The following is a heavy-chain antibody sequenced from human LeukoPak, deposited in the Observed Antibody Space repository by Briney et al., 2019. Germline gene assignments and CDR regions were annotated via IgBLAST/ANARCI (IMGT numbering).Heavy chain of an antibody. CDR3: ARTTRGYSYGAAFDI. CDR2: IRYDGSNK. CDR1: GFTFSSYG. Sequence: GGSLRLSCAASGFTFSSYGMHWVRQAPGKGLEWVAFIRYDGSNKYYADSVKGRFTISRDNAKNSLYLQMNSLRAEDTAVYYCARTTRGYSYGAAFDIWGQGTMVTVSS. J-gene: IGHJ3*02. V-gene: IGHV3-30*02. D-gene: IGHD5-18*01.